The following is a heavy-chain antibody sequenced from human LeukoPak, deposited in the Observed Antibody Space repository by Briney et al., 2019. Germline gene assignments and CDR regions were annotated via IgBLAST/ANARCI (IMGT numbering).Heavy chain of an antibody. CDR3: ATEVVGVPTYYDFWSGYYLDY. V-gene: IGHV1-24*01. D-gene: IGHD3-3*01. CDR1: GYTLTELS. CDR2: FDPEDGET. J-gene: IGHJ4*02. Sequence: ASVKVSCKVSGYTLTELSMHWVRQAPGKGLEWMGGFDPEDGETIYAQKFQGRVTMTEDTSTDTAYMERSSLRSEDTAVYYCATEVVGVPTYYDFWSGYYLDYWGQGTLVTVSS.